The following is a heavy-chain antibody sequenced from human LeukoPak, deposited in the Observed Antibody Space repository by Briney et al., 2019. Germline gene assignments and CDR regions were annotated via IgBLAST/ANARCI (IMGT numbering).Heavy chain of an antibody. V-gene: IGHV3-7*01. Sequence: TGGSPRLSCAASGFTFSSYWMSWVRQAPGKGLEWVANIKQDGSEKYYVDSVKGRFTISRDNAKNSLYLQMNSLRAEDTAVYYCVSDYVHFDYWGQGTLVTVSS. CDR2: IKQDGSEK. D-gene: IGHD3-16*01. CDR3: VSDYVHFDY. CDR1: GFTFSSYW. J-gene: IGHJ4*02.